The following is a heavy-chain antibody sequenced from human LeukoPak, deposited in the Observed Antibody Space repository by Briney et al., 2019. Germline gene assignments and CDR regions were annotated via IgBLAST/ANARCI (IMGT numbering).Heavy chain of an antibody. CDR2: INWNGGST. V-gene: IGHV3-20*04. CDR3: ARGISSSWTYYYYYYMDV. CDR1: RFTFDDYG. Sequence: GGSLRLSCAASRFTFDDYGMSWVRQAPGKGLEWVSGINWNGGSTGYADSVKGRFTISRDNAKNSLYLQMNSLRAEDTALYYCARGISSSWTYYYYYYMDVWGKGTTVTVSS. J-gene: IGHJ6*03. D-gene: IGHD6-13*01.